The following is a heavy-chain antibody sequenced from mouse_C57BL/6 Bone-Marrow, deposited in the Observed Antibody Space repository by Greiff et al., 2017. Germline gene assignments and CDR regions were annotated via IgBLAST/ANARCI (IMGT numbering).Heavy chain of an antibody. Sequence: QVQLQQPGAELVKPGASVKFSCKASGYTFTSYWMHWVKQRPGQGLEWIGMIHPNSGSTNYNEKFKSKATLTADKSSSTAYMQLSSLTSEDSAVYYCARSPITAVVGNNWGQGTTLTVSS. J-gene: IGHJ2*01. CDR3: ARSPITAVVGNN. CDR2: IHPNSGST. V-gene: IGHV1-64*01. CDR1: GYTFTSYW. D-gene: IGHD1-1*01.